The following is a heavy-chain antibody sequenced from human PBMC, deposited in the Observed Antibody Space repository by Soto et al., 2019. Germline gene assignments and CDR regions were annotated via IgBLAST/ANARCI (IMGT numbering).Heavy chain of an antibody. V-gene: IGHV3-7*05. CDR2: IKEDGSAK. CDR3: ARDYNREFDY. CDR1: GITFSDYW. Sequence: EVQLVESGGGLVQPGGSLRLSCAASGITFSDYWMSWVRQAPGKGLEWVANIKEDGSAKYYVDSVKGRFTISRDNAKNSLYMQLNSLRAEDTAVYYCARDYNREFDYWGQGTTVTVPS. J-gene: IGHJ4*02. D-gene: IGHD3-10*01.